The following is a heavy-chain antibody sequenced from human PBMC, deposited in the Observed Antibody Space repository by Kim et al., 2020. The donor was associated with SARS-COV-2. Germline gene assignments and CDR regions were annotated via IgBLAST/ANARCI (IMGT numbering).Heavy chain of an antibody. D-gene: IGHD4-17*01. Sequence: GGSLRLSCAASGFTFSSYGMHWVRQAPGKGLEWVAVIWYDGSNKYYADSVKGRFTISRDNSKNTLYLQMNSLRAEDTAVYYCAAHLYMTTVTTNSVDYWGQGTLVTVSS. CDR3: AAHLYMTTVTTNSVDY. V-gene: IGHV3-33*01. J-gene: IGHJ4*02. CDR1: GFTFSSYG. CDR2: IWYDGSNK.